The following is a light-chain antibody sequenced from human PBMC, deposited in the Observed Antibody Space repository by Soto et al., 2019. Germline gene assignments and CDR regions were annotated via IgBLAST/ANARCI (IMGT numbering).Light chain of an antibody. J-gene: IGKJ4*01. CDR1: QRISNN. CDR2: GAS. V-gene: IGKV3-15*01. CDR3: QQYNDRPIT. Sequence: EIVMTQSPATLSVSPGERATLSCRASQRISNNLAWYQQKPGQAPRLLIYGASTRATGIPARFSGSGYGTAFTYTFSSLRSEDFAVYYCQQYNDRPITFGGGTKVEIQ.